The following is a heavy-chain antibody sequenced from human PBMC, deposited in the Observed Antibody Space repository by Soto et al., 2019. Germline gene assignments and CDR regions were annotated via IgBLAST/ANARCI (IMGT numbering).Heavy chain of an antibody. D-gene: IGHD5-12*01. V-gene: IGHV4-4*07. J-gene: IGHJ6*02. CDR3: ARDRPIVATSGYGMDV. Sequence: QVQLPESGPGLVKPSETLSLTCAVPGGSISSYYWSWIRQPDGKGLECLGRVYTSGSTNYNPSLNIRVNMSGDTSKNQFSLKLSSVTAADTAVYYCARDRPIVATSGYGMDVCGQGTTVTVSS. CDR1: GGSISSYY. CDR2: VYTSGST.